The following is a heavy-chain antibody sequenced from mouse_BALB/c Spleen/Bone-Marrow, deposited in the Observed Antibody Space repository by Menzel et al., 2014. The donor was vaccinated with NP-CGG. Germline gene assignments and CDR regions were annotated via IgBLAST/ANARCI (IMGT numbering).Heavy chain of an antibody. V-gene: IGHV5-12-2*01. CDR2: ISNGGGST. Sequence: EVQGVESGGNLVQPGGSLKLSCAASGFTFSSYTMSWVRQTPEKRLEWVAYISNGGGSTYYPDTVKGRFTISGDNATNTLYLQMSSLKSEDTAMYYCARQSYEGFAYWGQGTLVTVSA. CDR1: GFTFSSYT. J-gene: IGHJ3*01. D-gene: IGHD2-3*01. CDR3: ARQSYEGFAY.